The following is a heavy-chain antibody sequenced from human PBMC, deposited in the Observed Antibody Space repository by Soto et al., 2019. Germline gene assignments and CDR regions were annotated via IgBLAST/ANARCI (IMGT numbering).Heavy chain of an antibody. J-gene: IGHJ6*02. V-gene: IGHV5-51*01. CDR2: IYPGDSDT. CDR3: ARQGASDVYGMDV. CDR1: GYSFTSYW. D-gene: IGHD2-21*01. Sequence: GESLKISCKGSGYSFTSYWIGWVRQMPGKGLEWMGIIYPGDSDTRYSPSFQGQVTISADKSISTAYLQWSSLRASDTAMYYCARQGASDVYGMDVWGQGTTVTVSS.